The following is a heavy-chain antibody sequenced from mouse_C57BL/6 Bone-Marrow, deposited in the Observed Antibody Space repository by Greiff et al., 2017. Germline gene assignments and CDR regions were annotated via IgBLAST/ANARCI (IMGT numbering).Heavy chain of an antibody. D-gene: IGHD4-1*01. V-gene: IGHV5-12*01. CDR3: ASWGYYAMDY. CDR2: ISNGGGST. J-gene: IGHJ4*01. Sequence: EVQLVESGGGLVQPGGSLKLSCAASGFTFSDYYMYWVRQTPEKRLEWVAYISNGGGSTYYPDTVKGRFTISRDNAKNTLYLQMSRLKSEDTAMYYCASWGYYAMDYWGQGTSVTVSS. CDR1: GFTFSDYY.